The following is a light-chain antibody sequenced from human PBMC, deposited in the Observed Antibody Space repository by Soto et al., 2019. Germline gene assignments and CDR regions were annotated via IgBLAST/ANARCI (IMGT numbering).Light chain of an antibody. CDR2: GVT. Sequence: QSALTQPPSASGSPGQSVTFSCTGTSSDVGRYNYVSWYQQHPGKAPKLLIYGVTQRPSGVPDRFSGSKSGNTASPTVSGLQDEDEGYYYCSSYAGSNIYVFGTGTKVTVL. V-gene: IGLV2-8*01. CDR1: SSDVGRYNY. CDR3: SSYAGSNIYV. J-gene: IGLJ1*01.